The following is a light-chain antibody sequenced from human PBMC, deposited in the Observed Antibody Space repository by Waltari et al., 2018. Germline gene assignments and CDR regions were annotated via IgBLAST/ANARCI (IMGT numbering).Light chain of an antibody. J-gene: IGLJ2*01. V-gene: IGLV2-11*01. CDR2: DVN. Sequence: QSALTQPRPVSGSPGQSVPISCTGTSSDVGGSNSVPWYQQHPGKAPTFMIYDVNKRPAGVADRCSGSKSGNTASLTISGLQAEDEADYYCCSYAGSYTFVFGGGTKLTVL. CDR3: CSYAGSYTFV. CDR1: SSDVGGSNS.